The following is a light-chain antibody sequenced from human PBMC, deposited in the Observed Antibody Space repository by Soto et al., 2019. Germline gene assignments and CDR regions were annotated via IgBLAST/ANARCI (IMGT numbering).Light chain of an antibody. CDR2: EVY. CDR3: GSCTGSSILV. V-gene: IGLV2-14*01. Sequence: QSALTQPASVSGSPGRSITISCTGSSSDVGACNYVSWYQQHPGKAPKLIIFEVYNRPSGVSNRFSGSKSGNTASLTISGLQAEDDADYYCGSCTGSSILVFGGGTKVTVL. J-gene: IGLJ2*01. CDR1: SSDVGACNY.